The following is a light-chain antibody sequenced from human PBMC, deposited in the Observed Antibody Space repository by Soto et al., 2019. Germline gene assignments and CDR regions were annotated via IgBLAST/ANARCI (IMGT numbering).Light chain of an antibody. V-gene: IGKV1-27*01. J-gene: IGKJ1*01. CDR2: AAS. Sequence: DIQMTQSPSSLSASVGDRVTITCRASQGISNYLAWYQQKPGKVPKLLIFAASALQSVVPSRFSGSGSGTAFTLTISSLQPEDVAIYYCQRYDTAPRTFGQGTKVEIK. CDR1: QGISNY. CDR3: QRYDTAPRT.